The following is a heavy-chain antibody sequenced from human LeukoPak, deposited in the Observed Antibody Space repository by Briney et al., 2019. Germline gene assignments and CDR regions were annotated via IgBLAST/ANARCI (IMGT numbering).Heavy chain of an antibody. D-gene: IGHD6-13*01. V-gene: IGHV4-59*08. CDR1: GGSISSYY. Sequence: PSETLSLTCTVSGGSISSYYWSWIRQSPGKGLEWIGYIYYSGSTYYNPSLKSRVTISVDTSKNQFSLKLSSVTAADTAVYYCARALGAFDIWGQGTMVTVSS. J-gene: IGHJ3*02. CDR2: IYYSGST. CDR3: ARALGAFDI.